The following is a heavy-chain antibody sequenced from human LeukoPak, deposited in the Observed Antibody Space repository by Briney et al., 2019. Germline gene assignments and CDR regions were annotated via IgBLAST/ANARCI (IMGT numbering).Heavy chain of an antibody. J-gene: IGHJ4*02. D-gene: IGHD2/OR15-2a*01. V-gene: IGHV3-21*01. CDR2: ITSTSNHI. Sequence: PGGSLRLSCVASGFSFSTYDMNWVRQAPGKGLEWVSAITSTSNHINFADSVKGRFTISRDSANNSLYLQMNSLRAEDTAVYYCARVSFCPRCHFDYWGQGTLVTVSS. CDR1: GFSFSTYD. CDR3: ARVSFCPRCHFDY.